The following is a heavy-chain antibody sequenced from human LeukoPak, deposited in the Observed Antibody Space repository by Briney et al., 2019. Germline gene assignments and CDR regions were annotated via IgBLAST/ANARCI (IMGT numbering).Heavy chain of an antibody. D-gene: IGHD3-10*01. Sequence: GGSLRLSCAASGFTFDDHGMSWVRQPPGKGLERVSCISSSGSHIYSVDSVKGRFAISRDNAKNSLYLQMNSLRAEDTALYYCARGCFGELLFDHWGQGTLVTVPS. J-gene: IGHJ4*02. V-gene: IGHV3-20*04. CDR1: GFTFDDHG. CDR2: ISSSGSHI. CDR3: ARGCFGELLFDH.